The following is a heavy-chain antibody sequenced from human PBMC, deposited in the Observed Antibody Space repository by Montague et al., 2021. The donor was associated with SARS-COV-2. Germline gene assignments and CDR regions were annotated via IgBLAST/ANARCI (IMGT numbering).Heavy chain of an antibody. CDR1: GFTFSDYY. CDR3: AREDTVTTDRYFGMDV. CDR2: MSSSGATI. J-gene: IGHJ6*02. Sequence: SLRLSCAASGFTFSDYYMDWIRQAPGKGLEWVAYMSSSGATIHYADSVKGRFTISRDNTKNSLYLQMNSLTAEDTAVYYCAREDTVTTDRYFGMDVWGQGTTVTVSS. V-gene: IGHV3-11*01. D-gene: IGHD4-17*01.